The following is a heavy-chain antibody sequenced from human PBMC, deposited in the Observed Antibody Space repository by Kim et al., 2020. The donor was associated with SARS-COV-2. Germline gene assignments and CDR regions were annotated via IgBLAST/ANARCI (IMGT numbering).Heavy chain of an antibody. CDR1: GYTFTSYY. Sequence: ASVKVSCKASGYTFTSYYMHWVRQAPGQGLEWMGMIDPSGGSTGYAQKFQGRVTVTRDTSTSTVYMDLTSLRSEDTAMYYCARGSDYGIDVWGQGTTVSVSS. CDR2: IDPSGGST. V-gene: IGHV1-46*01. CDR3: ARGSDYGIDV. J-gene: IGHJ6*02.